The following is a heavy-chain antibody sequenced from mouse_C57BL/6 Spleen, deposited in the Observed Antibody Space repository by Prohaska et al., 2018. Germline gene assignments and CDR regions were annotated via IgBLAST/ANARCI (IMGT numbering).Heavy chain of an antibody. V-gene: IGHV4-1*01. Sequence: EVKLLQSGGGLVQPGGSLKLSCAASGIDFSRYWMSWVRRAPGKGLEWIGEINSDSSTINYAPFLKDKFFISRDNAKNTLYLQMSKVRSEDTALYYCASPNWDWYFDVWGTGTTVTVSS. CDR1: GIDFSRYW. J-gene: IGHJ1*03. CDR3: ASPNWDWYFDV. CDR2: INSDSSTI. D-gene: IGHD4-1*01.